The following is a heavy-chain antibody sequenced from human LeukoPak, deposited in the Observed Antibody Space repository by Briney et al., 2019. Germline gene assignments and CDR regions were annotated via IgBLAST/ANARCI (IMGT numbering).Heavy chain of an antibody. CDR2: IYYSGST. Sequence: SETLSLTCTVSGGSISSYYWSWIRQPPGKGLEWIGYIYYSGSTNYNPSLKSRVTISVDTSKNQFSLKLSSVTAADTAVYYCARDRELRYGSGHDYWGQGTLVTVSS. V-gene: IGHV4-59*01. J-gene: IGHJ4*02. CDR3: ARDRELRYGSGHDY. CDR1: GGSISSYY. D-gene: IGHD3-10*01.